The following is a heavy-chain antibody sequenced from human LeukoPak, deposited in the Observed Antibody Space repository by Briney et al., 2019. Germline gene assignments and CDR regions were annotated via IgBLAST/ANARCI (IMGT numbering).Heavy chain of an antibody. V-gene: IGHV3-30*18. D-gene: IGHD3-16*01. CDR3: AKDLGRIDY. CDR1: GFTFSSYG. CDR2: ISYDGSNK. J-gene: IGHJ4*02. Sequence: GGSLRLSCAASGFTFSSYGMHWVRQAPGKGLEWVAVISYDGSNKYYADSVKGRFTISRDNSKNTLYLQMNSLRAEDTAVYYCAKDLGRIDYWGQGTLVTVSS.